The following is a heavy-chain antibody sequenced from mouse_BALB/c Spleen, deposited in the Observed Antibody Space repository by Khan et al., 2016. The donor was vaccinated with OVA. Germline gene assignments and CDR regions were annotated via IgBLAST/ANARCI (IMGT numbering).Heavy chain of an antibody. CDR1: GFSLTDYG. D-gene: IGHD2-10*02. CDR2: IWGGGST. J-gene: IGHJ4*01. CDR3: AKGVWSYYFALDY. Sequence: VQLQESGPGLVAPSQSLSFTCTVSGFSLTDYGVSWIRQPPGKGLEWLGVIWGGGSTYYNSALKSRLSISKDNSKSPVFLKMNSLQTDDTAMYYCAKGVWSYYFALDYWGQGTSVTVSS. V-gene: IGHV2-6-5*01.